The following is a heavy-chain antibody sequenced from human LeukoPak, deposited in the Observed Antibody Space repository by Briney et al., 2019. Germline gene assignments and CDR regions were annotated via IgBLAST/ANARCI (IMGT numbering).Heavy chain of an antibody. V-gene: IGHV4-30-4*07. Sequence: PSETLSLTCAVSGGSISSGGYSWSWIRQPPGKGLEWIGYIYYRGSTYYNPSLKSRVTISVDTSKNQFSLKLSSVTAADTAVYYCARGLNSSNPPQGNWFDPWGQGTLVTVSS. CDR1: GGSISSGGYS. CDR3: ARGLNSSNPPQGNWFDP. CDR2: IYYRGST. J-gene: IGHJ5*02. D-gene: IGHD6-13*01.